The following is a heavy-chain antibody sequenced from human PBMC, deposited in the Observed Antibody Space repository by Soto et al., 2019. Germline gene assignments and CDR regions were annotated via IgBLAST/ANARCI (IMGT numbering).Heavy chain of an antibody. D-gene: IGHD2-8*01. Sequence: EVQLVESGGGLVQPGGSLRLSCAASGFTFSSYEMNWVRQAPGKGLEWVSYISIGASTIYYADSVKGRFTISRDDAKNSLYLQMNSLRDEDTAVYYCARDNGMAGSFDPWGQGTLVTVSS. CDR3: ARDNGMAGSFDP. CDR1: GFTFSSYE. CDR2: ISIGASTI. J-gene: IGHJ5*02. V-gene: IGHV3-48*03.